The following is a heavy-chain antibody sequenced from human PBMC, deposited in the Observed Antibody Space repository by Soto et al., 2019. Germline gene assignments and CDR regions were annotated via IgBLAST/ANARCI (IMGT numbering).Heavy chain of an antibody. V-gene: IGHV3-30-3*01. CDR3: ARDLEMATRASQNY. CDR2: ISYDGSNK. J-gene: IGHJ4*02. D-gene: IGHD5-12*01. Sequence: GGSLRLSCAASGFTFSSYAMHWVRQAPGKGLEGVAVISYDGSNKYYADSVKSRFTISRDNSKNTLYLQMNSLRAEDTAVYYCARDLEMATRASQNYWGQGTLVTVSS. CDR1: GFTFSSYA.